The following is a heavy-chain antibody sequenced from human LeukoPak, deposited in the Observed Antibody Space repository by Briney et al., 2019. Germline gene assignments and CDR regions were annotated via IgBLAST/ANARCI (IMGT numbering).Heavy chain of an antibody. Sequence: PGGSLRLSCAASGFTLSRYGMNWVRQAPGKGLVWVSRINSEGSSTTYADSVKGRFTISRDNAKNTLILQMSILRAEDTAVYYCARDYYSRFDYWGQGTLVTVSS. D-gene: IGHD3-22*01. V-gene: IGHV3-74*01. CDR3: ARDYYSRFDY. CDR2: INSEGSST. J-gene: IGHJ4*02. CDR1: GFTLSRYG.